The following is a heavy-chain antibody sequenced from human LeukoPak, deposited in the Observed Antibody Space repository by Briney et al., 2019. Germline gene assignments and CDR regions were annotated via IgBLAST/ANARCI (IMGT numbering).Heavy chain of an antibody. J-gene: IGHJ4*02. CDR1: GGSIRSYY. Sequence: SQTLSLTCTVSGGSIRSYYWSWIRQPPGKGLEWIGYIYYTGSTNYNPSLKSRVTISVDTSKNQFSLNLISVTAADTAVYYCARVLPYSSGWGVDYWGQGALVTVSS. D-gene: IGHD6-19*01. CDR2: IYYTGST. CDR3: ARVLPYSSGWGVDY. V-gene: IGHV4-59*01.